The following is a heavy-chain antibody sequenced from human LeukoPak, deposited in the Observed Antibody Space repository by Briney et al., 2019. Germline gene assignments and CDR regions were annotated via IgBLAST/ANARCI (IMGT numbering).Heavy chain of an antibody. D-gene: IGHD3-16*01. CDR1: GGSISSYY. Sequence: SETLSLTCTVSGGSISSYYWSWIRQPPGKGLECIGYIYYSGSTNYNPSLKSRVTISVDTSKNQFSLKLSSVTAADTAVYYCARVLTERGSFDFDYWGQGTLVTVSS. J-gene: IGHJ4*02. V-gene: IGHV4-59*01. CDR3: ARVLTERGSFDFDY. CDR2: IYYSGST.